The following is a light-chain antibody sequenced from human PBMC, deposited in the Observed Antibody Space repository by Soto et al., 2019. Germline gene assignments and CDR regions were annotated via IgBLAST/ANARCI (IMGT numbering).Light chain of an antibody. CDR1: QSVSSN. V-gene: IGKV3-20*01. CDR2: GAS. Sequence: EIVMTQSPATLSVSPGERATLSCRASQSVSSNLAWYQQKPGQAPRLLIYGASSRATGIPDRFSGSGSGTDFTLTISRLEPEDFAVYYCQPYDSSRTFGQGTEVEIK. J-gene: IGKJ1*01. CDR3: QPYDSSRT.